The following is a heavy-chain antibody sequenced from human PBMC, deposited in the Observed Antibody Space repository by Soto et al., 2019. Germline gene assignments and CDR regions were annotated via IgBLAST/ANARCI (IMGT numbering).Heavy chain of an antibody. J-gene: IGHJ6*02. CDR1: GYTFTNYA. CDR2: INAGNGNT. D-gene: IGHD3-10*01. CDR3: AREPERPEFYYGMDV. V-gene: IGHV1-3*01. Sequence: ASVKVSCKASGYTFTNYAMHWVRQAPGQRLEWMGWINAGNGNTKYSQKFQGRVTITRDTSASTAYMELSSLRSEDTAVYYCAREPERPEFYYGMDVWGQGTTVTVSS.